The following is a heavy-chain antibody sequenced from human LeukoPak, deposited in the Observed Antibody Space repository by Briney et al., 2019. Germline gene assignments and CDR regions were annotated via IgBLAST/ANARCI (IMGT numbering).Heavy chain of an antibody. CDR1: GYTLTELS. Sequence: ASVKVSCKVSGYTLTELSMHWVRQAPGKGLEWMGGFDPEDGETIYAQKFQGRVTMTEDTSTDTAYMELSSLRSEDTAVYYCATGPDYYGSGSPASDYWGQGTLVTVSS. D-gene: IGHD3-10*01. CDR3: ATGPDYYGSGSPASDY. V-gene: IGHV1-24*01. J-gene: IGHJ4*02. CDR2: FDPEDGET.